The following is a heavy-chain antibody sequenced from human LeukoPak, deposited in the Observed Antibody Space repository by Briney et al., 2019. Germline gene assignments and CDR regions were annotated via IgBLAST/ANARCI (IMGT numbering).Heavy chain of an antibody. D-gene: IGHD5-18*01. CDR1: GFTFDDFA. CDR3: ARGGRGYSYGTFDY. CDR2: VSWNSGNI. Sequence: GGSLRLSCAASGFTFDDFAIHWVRQAPGEGLEWVSGVSWNSGNIGYADSVKGRFTISRDNAKNSLYLQMNSLRAEDTAVYYCARGGRGYSYGTFDYWCQGTLVTVSS. J-gene: IGHJ4*02. V-gene: IGHV3-9*01.